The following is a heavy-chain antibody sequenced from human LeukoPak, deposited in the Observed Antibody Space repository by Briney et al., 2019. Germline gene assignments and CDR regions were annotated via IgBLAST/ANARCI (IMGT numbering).Heavy chain of an antibody. Sequence: PSETLSLTCTVSGGSISNYYWSWIRQTPGKGLEWIGYIYYSGSTYYNPSLKSRVTISVDTSKNQFSLKLSSVTAADTAVYYCARELYSSGWFDYWGQGTLVTVSS. CDR3: ARELYSSGWFDY. D-gene: IGHD6-19*01. CDR2: IYYSGST. V-gene: IGHV4-59*06. CDR1: GGSISNYY. J-gene: IGHJ4*02.